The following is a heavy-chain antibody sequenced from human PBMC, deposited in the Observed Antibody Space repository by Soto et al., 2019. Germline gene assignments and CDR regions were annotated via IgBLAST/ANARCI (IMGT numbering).Heavy chain of an antibody. V-gene: IGHV4-59*01. CDR2: VYYDGST. CDR3: VIYGRRSGRYPQAF. D-gene: IGHD3-9*01. Sequence: SETLSLTCTVSGDSISYYYWSWIRQPPGKGLEWIGYVYYDGSTNYNPSLESRVTMSIDTSKKQFSLKLSSVIAADTAVYYCVIYGRRSGRYPQAFWGRGILVTGSS. CDR1: GDSISYYY. J-gene: IGHJ4*02.